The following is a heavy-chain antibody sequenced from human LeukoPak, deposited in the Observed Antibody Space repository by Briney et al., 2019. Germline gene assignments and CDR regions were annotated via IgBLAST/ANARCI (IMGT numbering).Heavy chain of an antibody. J-gene: IGHJ4*02. CDR3: ARERGYVFDY. CDR1: GFTFSDHY. Sequence: GGSLRLSCAASGFTFSDHYMDWVRQAPGKGLEWVGRTRNKANSYTTEYAASVKGRFTISRDDSKNSLYLQMNSLRAEDTAVYYCARERGYVFDYWGQGTLVTVSS. CDR2: TRNKANSYTT. V-gene: IGHV3-72*01. D-gene: IGHD1-1*01.